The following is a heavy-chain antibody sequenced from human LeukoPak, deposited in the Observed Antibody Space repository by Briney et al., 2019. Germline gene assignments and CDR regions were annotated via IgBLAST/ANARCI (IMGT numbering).Heavy chain of an antibody. CDR1: GLTFRTYA. D-gene: IGHD3-10*02. V-gene: IGHV3-23*01. Sequence: GGSLRLSCAASGLTFRTYAMSWVRQAPGKGLEWVSSISDSGGYTFYADSVKGRFTISRDNSKNTLYLQMNSLRAEDTAVYYCARGPHRRTYDRDNWFDPWGQGTLVTVSS. CDR2: ISDSGGYT. J-gene: IGHJ5*02. CDR3: ARGPHRRTYDRDNWFDP.